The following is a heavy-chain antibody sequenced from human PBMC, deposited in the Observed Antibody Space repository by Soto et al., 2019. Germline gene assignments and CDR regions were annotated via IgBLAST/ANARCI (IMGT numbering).Heavy chain of an antibody. V-gene: IGHV3-48*02. Sequence: GGSLRLSCAASGFSFSTYSMNWVRQAPWKGLEWISYISRSSTTIYYADSVKGRFTISRDNAKNSLYLQMTSLRDEDTAVYYCARDFGSSWYFDYWGHGTLVTVYS. CDR3: ARDFGSSWYFDY. D-gene: IGHD6-13*01. CDR2: ISRSSTTI. CDR1: GFSFSTYS. J-gene: IGHJ4*01.